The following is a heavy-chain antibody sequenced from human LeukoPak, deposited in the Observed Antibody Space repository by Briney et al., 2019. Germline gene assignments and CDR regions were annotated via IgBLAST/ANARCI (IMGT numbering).Heavy chain of an antibody. CDR3: ASDVVVVPAAQTGRVWFDP. V-gene: IGHV1-69*13. J-gene: IGHJ5*02. D-gene: IGHD2-2*01. CDR1: GGTFSSYA. Sequence: GASVKVSCKASGGTFSSYAISWVRQAPGQGLEWMGGIIPIFGTANYAQKFQGRVTITADESTSTAYMELSSLRSEDTAVYYCASDVVVVPAAQTGRVWFDPWGQGTLATVSS. CDR2: IIPIFGTA.